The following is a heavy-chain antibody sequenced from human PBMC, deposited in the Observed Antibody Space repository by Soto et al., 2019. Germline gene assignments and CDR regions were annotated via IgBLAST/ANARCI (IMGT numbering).Heavy chain of an antibody. D-gene: IGHD2-2*01. CDR2: IWYDGSNK. J-gene: IGHJ6*02. Sequence: GGSLRLSCAASGFTFSSYGMHWVRQAPGKGLEWVAVIWYDGSNKYYADSVKGRFTISRDNSKNTLYLQMNSLRAEDTAVYYCARETFPVPENYYYGMDVWGQGTTVTVSS. CDR3: ARETFPVPENYYYGMDV. V-gene: IGHV3-33*01. CDR1: GFTFSSYG.